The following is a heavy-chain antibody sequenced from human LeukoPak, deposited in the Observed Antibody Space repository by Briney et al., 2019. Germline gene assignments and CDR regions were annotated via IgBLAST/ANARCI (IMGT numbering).Heavy chain of an antibody. V-gene: IGHV1-69*04. CDR3: ARAEGGYGDYWTDY. CDR1: GGTFSSYA. CDR2: IIPILGIA. Sequence: ASVKVSCKASGGTFSSYAISWVRQAPGQGLEWMGRIIPILGIANYAQKFQGRVTITADKSTSTAYMELSSLRPEDTAVYYCARAEGGYGDYWTDYWGQGTLVTVSS. J-gene: IGHJ4*02. D-gene: IGHD4-17*01.